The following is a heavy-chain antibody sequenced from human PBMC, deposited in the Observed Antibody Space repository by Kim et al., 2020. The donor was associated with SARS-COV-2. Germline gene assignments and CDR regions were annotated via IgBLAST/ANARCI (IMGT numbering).Heavy chain of an antibody. J-gene: IGHJ4*02. V-gene: IGHV1-69*04. Sequence: QKTQGRVTINADKSTSTAYMELSSLRSEDTAVYYCARASFFYESSGYHFDYWGQGTLVTVSS. CDR3: ARASFFYESSGYHFDY. D-gene: IGHD3-22*01.